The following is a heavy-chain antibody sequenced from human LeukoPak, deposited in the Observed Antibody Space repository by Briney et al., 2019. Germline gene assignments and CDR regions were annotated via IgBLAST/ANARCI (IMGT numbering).Heavy chain of an antibody. V-gene: IGHV3-33*01. D-gene: IGHD4/OR15-4a*01. CDR1: GFTFSSYG. J-gene: IGHJ4*02. Sequence: PGGSLRLSCATSGFTFSSYGFHWVRQALGKGLEWVAVIWYDGSQKYYLDSVKGRFTISRDSFDNTVYLQMNGLRAEDTAVYYRARDLGHFSRGASYFDYWGQGALVTVSS. CDR2: IWYDGSQK. CDR3: ARDLGHFSRGASYFDY.